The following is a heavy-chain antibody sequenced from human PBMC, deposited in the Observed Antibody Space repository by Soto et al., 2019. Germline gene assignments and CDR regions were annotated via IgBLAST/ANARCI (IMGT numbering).Heavy chain of an antibody. CDR1: AFSFRSLA. Sequence: XGSLTLACLAPAFSFRSLAIRWVSQAAEKVIHYVSAISNHGGSTYYADSVKGRFTMSRDNSKSTLFLQMTSLSREETGVYYCVKSFVSSIRGFSYYYGWDGWGQGTTVTVTS. D-gene: IGHD3-3*01. CDR3: VKSFVSSIRGFSYYYGWDG. V-gene: IGHV3-64D*06. J-gene: IGHJ6*02. CDR2: ISNHGGST.